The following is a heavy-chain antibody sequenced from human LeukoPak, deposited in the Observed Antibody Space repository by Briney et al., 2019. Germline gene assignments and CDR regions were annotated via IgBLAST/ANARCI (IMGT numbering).Heavy chain of an antibody. Sequence: GGSLRLSCAASGFTFSSYGMHWVRQAPGKGLEWVAVIWYDENKKYYGDSVKGRFTISRDNFKSTLYLQMNSLRVEDTAVYYYAREGLTTTPNNALDIWGQGTMVTVSS. CDR3: AREGLTTTPNNALDI. J-gene: IGHJ3*02. CDR2: IWYDENKK. D-gene: IGHD4-11*01. V-gene: IGHV3-33*01. CDR1: GFTFSSYG.